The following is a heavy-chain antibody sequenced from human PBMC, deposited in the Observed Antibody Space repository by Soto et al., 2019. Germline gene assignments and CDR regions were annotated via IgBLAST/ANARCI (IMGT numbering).Heavy chain of an antibody. Sequence: QVQLVQSGAEVKKPGSSVKVSCKASGGTFSSYAISWVRQAPGQGLEWMGRIIPIFGTANYAQKFQGRVTITADESTSTAYMELSSLRSEDTAVYYCARDRYYCSSTSCPLRPGWFDPWGQGTLVTVSS. J-gene: IGHJ5*02. CDR3: ARDRYYCSSTSCPLRPGWFDP. CDR1: GGTFSSYA. CDR2: IIPIFGTA. V-gene: IGHV1-69*18. D-gene: IGHD2-2*01.